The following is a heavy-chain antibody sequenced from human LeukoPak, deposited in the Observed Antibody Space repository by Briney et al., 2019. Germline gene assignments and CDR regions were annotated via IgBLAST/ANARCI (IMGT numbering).Heavy chain of an antibody. D-gene: IGHD3-22*01. CDR2: INPNSGGT. V-gene: IGHV1-2*02. Sequence: ASVTVSCKASGYTFTGYYMHWVRQAPGQGLEWMGWINPNSGGTNYAQKFQGRVTMTRDTSISTAYMELSRLRSDDTAVYYCARVGGYYYDSSGYPDYWGQGTLVTVSS. CDR3: ARVGGYYYDSSGYPDY. J-gene: IGHJ4*02. CDR1: GYTFTGYY.